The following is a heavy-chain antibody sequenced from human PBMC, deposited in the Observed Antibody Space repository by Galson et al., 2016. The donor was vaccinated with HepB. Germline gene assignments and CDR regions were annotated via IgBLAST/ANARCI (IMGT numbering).Heavy chain of an antibody. CDR1: GLTFSRYA. J-gene: IGHJ4*02. Sequence: SLRLSCAASGLTFSRYAMHWVRQAPGKGLEWVAVISYDGSHKYYEASVKGRFTISRDNSKNTLSLQMNSLRAEDTAVYYCAKNDILAGYSAFDYWGQGTLVTVSS. V-gene: IGHV3-30*18. D-gene: IGHD3-9*01. CDR2: ISYDGSHK. CDR3: AKNDILAGYSAFDY.